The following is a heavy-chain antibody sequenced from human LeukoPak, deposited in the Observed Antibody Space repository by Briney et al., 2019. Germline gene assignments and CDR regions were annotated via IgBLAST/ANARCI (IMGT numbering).Heavy chain of an antibody. Sequence: PGGSLRLSCAASGFIFNSYAMSWVRQAPGKGLEWVSAISGSGGSTYYADSVKGRFTISRDNSKNTLYLQMNSLRAEDTAVYYCAKDEEWWELPNHFDYWGQGTLVTVSS. D-gene: IGHD1-26*01. CDR3: AKDEEWWELPNHFDY. CDR2: ISGSGGST. CDR1: GFIFNSYA. V-gene: IGHV3-23*01. J-gene: IGHJ4*02.